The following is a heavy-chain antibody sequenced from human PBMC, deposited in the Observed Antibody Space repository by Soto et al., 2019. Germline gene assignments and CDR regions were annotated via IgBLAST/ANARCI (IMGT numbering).Heavy chain of an antibody. D-gene: IGHD2-21*02. Sequence: QVQLVESGGGVVQPGRSLRLSCAASGFTFSSYAMHWVRQAPGKGLEWVAVISYDGSNKYYADSVKGRFTISRDNSKNTLYLQMNSLRAEDTAVYYCARDHVVVTPLPYYYYGMDVWGQGTTVTVSS. J-gene: IGHJ6*02. CDR3: ARDHVVVTPLPYYYYGMDV. V-gene: IGHV3-30-3*01. CDR1: GFTFSSYA. CDR2: ISYDGSNK.